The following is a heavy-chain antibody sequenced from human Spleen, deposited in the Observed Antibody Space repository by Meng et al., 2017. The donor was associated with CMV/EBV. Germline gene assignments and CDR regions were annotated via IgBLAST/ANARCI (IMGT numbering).Heavy chain of an antibody. V-gene: IGHV1-18*01. J-gene: IGHJ4*02. Sequence: VQLVQSGANVKKPGASVNVSCKAACYTFNSYGINWVRQAPGQGLEWMGWISAYNGNTNYAQKLQGRVTMTTDTSTSTAYMELRSLRSDDTAVYYCARVFGSIEKDYWGQGTLVTVSS. CDR3: ARVFGSIEKDY. D-gene: IGHD3-10*01. CDR1: CYTFNSYG. CDR2: ISAYNGNT.